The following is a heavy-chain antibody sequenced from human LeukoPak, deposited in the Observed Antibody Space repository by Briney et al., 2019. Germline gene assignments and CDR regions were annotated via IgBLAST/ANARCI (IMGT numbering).Heavy chain of an antibody. CDR2: IYYSGST. J-gene: IGHJ4*02. D-gene: IGHD6-19*01. Sequence: SETLSLTCTVSGGSISTYFWSWIRQPPGKGLELIGFIYYSGSTNYNPSLESRVTISVDTSKNQFSMKLTSVTAADTAVYYCARRGFSSGFYYFDYWGQGTLVAVSS. CDR1: GGSISTYF. V-gene: IGHV4-59*08. CDR3: ARRGFSSGFYYFDY.